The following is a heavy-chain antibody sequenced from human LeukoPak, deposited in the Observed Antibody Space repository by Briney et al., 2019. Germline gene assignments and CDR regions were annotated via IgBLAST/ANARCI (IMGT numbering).Heavy chain of an antibody. J-gene: IGHJ6*02. D-gene: IGHD2-2*01. CDR3: AKDGCSSTSCVKYYYGMDV. Sequence: GGSLRLSCAASGFTFSSYAMSWVRQAPGKGLEWVSAISGSGGSTYYADSVKGRFTISRDNSKNTLYLQMNSLRAEDTAVYYCAKDGCSSTSCVKYYYGMDVWGQGTTVTVSS. CDR1: GFTFSSYA. CDR2: ISGSGGST. V-gene: IGHV3-23*01.